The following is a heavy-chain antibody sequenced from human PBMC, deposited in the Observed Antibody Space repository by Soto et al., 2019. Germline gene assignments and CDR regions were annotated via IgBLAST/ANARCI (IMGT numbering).Heavy chain of an antibody. CDR1: GFTFSSYS. V-gene: IGHV3-7*01. CDR3: ANDRWELATSIDY. CDR2: LKHDGSEK. Sequence: GGSLRLSCAASGFTFSSYSMSWVRQAPGKGLEWVANLKHDGSEKYYVDSVKGRLTISRDNAKNSLYLQMDSLRAEDTAVYYCANDRWELATSIDYWGQGTPVTVSS. D-gene: IGHD2-2*01. J-gene: IGHJ4*02.